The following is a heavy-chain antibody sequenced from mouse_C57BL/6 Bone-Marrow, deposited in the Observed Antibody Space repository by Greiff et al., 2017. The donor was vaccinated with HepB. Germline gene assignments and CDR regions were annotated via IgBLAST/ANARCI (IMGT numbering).Heavy chain of an antibody. D-gene: IGHD2-3*01. CDR2: ISDGGSYT. J-gene: IGHJ3*01. V-gene: IGHV5-4*01. Sequence: DVHLVESGGGLVKPGGSLKLSCAASGFTFSSYAMSWVRQTPEKRLEWVATISDGGSYTYYPDNVKGRFTISRDNAKNNLYLQMSHLKSEDTAMYYCARDGEGYYAWFAYWGQGTLVTVSA. CDR1: GFTFSSYA. CDR3: ARDGEGYYAWFAY.